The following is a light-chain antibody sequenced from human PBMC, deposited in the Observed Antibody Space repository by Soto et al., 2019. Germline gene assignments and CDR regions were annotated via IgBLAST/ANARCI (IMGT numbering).Light chain of an antibody. CDR3: QHYNSYSEA. CDR2: STS. V-gene: IGKV1-5*01. CDR1: QSISRY. J-gene: IGKJ1*01. Sequence: DIQMTHSPSSLSAYVGDRVTITSRASQSISRYLNWYQQKPGKAPNLLIYSTSSLESGVPSRFSGSGSGTEFTLTISSLQPDDFATYYCQHYNSYSEAFGQGTKV.